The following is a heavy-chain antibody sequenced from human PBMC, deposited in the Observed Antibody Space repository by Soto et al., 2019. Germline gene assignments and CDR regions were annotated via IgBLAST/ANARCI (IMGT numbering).Heavy chain of an antibody. CDR3: ARAMTAAGTGYDY. D-gene: IGHD6-13*01. CDR1: GDSVSGNSVA. Sequence: QSPTLSLTCAISGDSVSGNSVAWNWIRQSPSRGLEWLGRTYYRSKWYNDYAVSVKSRMSINPDTSKNQFSLQLNSVTPDDTAVYYCARAMTAAGTGYDYWGQGTLVTVSS. V-gene: IGHV6-1*01. CDR2: TYYRSKWYN. J-gene: IGHJ4*02.